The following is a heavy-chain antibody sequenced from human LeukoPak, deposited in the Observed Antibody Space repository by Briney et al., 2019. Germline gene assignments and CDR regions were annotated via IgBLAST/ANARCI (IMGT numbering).Heavy chain of an antibody. CDR3: AKEDCGVDCSTFDY. J-gene: IGHJ4*02. D-gene: IGHD2-21*02. V-gene: IGHV3-23*01. CDR2: ISGSGGTT. CDR1: GFTFSRYA. Sequence: PGGSLRLSCAASGFTFSRYAMSWVRQAPGKGLEWVSAISGSGGTTYYADSVTGRFTISRDNSKSTMYLQMNSLRAEDTAVYYCAKEDCGVDCSTFDYWGQGTLVTVSS.